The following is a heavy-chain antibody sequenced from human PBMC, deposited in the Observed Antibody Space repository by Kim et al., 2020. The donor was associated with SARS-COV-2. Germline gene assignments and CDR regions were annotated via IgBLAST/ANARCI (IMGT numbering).Heavy chain of an antibody. D-gene: IGHD6-19*01. Sequence: SETLSLTCAVSGGSISSSNWWSWVRQPPGKGLEWIGEIYHSGSTNYNPSLKSRVTISVDKSKNQFSLKLSSVTAADTAVYYCARRKIAVAGSSAFDIWGQGTMVTVSS. CDR2: IYHSGST. CDR3: ARRKIAVAGSSAFDI. CDR1: GGSISSSNW. V-gene: IGHV4-4*02. J-gene: IGHJ3*02.